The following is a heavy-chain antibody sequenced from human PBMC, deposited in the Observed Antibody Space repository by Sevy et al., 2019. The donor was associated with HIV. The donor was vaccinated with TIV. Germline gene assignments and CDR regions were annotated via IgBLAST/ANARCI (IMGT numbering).Heavy chain of an antibody. CDR1: GVTFSSYA. V-gene: IGHV3-30-3*01. CDR3: ARDQHDYAGNIRTGWFDP. CDR2: ISYDGSNK. Sequence: GGSLRLSCAASGVTFSSYAMHWVRQAPGKGLEWVAVISYDGSNKYYADSVKGRFTISRDNSKKTVYLQMNSLRVDDTAVYYCARDQHDYAGNIRTGWFDPWGQGALVTVSS. J-gene: IGHJ5*02. D-gene: IGHD4-17*01.